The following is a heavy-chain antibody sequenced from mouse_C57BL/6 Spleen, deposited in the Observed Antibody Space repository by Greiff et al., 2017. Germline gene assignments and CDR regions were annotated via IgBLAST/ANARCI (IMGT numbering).Heavy chain of an antibody. Sequence: VQLQQSGAELVRPGASVKLSCTASGFNIKDDYMHWVKQRPEQGLEWIGWIDPENGDTEYASKFQGKATITADTSSNKAYLQLSSLTSEDTAVYYCTALYDGYYAFAYWGQGTLVTVSA. V-gene: IGHV14-4*01. CDR1: GFNIKDDY. CDR3: TALYDGYYAFAY. J-gene: IGHJ3*01. D-gene: IGHD2-3*01. CDR2: IDPENGDT.